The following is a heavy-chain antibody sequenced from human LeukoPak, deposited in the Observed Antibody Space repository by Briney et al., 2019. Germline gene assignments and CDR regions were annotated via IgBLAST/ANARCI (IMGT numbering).Heavy chain of an antibody. V-gene: IGHV1-2*02. CDR2: INPNSGGT. Sequence: GASVKVSCKASGYTFTGYYMHWVRQAPGQGLEWMGWINPNSGGTNYAQKFQGRVTMTRDTSISTAYMELGRLRSDDTAVYYCARDRGYSGYETNFDYWGQGTLVTVSS. CDR3: ARDRGYSGYETNFDY. J-gene: IGHJ4*02. D-gene: IGHD5-12*01. CDR1: GYTFTGYY.